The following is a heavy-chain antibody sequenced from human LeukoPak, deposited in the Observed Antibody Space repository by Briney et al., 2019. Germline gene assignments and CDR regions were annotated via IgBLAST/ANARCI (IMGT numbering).Heavy chain of an antibody. CDR1: GFTFSSYW. CDR2: INQDGSEK. V-gene: IGHV3-7*01. J-gene: IGHJ5*02. Sequence: PGGSLRLSCAVSGFTFSSYWMSWVRQAPGKGLEWVANINQDGSEKYYVDSVRGRFTISRDNAKNSLYLQINSLRAEDTAVYYCARENVLLWCGELFTNWFAPWGQGTLVTVSS. CDR3: ARENVLLWCGELFTNWFAP. D-gene: IGHD3-10*01.